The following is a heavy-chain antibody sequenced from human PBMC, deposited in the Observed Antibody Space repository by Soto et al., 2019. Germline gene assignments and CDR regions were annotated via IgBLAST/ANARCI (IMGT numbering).Heavy chain of an antibody. CDR1: GYSFTSYW. Sequence: PGESLKISCKGSGYSFTSYWIGWVRQMPGKGLEWMGIIYPGDSDTRYSPSFQGQVTISADKSISTAYLQWSSLKASDTAMYYCARHLRTFPQYSYGPYYFDYWGQGTLVTVSS. J-gene: IGHJ4*02. CDR2: IYPGDSDT. CDR3: ARHLRTFPQYSYGPYYFDY. D-gene: IGHD5-18*01. V-gene: IGHV5-51*01.